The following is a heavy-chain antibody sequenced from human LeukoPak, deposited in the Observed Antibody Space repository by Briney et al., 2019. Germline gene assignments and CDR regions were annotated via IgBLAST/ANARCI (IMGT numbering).Heavy chain of an antibody. D-gene: IGHD3-3*01. CDR2: IRYDGSNK. CDR3: AKDPSDYDFWSGYSPLYYFDY. CDR1: GFTFSSYG. J-gene: IGHJ4*02. V-gene: IGHV3-30*02. Sequence: LSGGSLRPSCAASGFTFSSYGMHWVRQAPGKGLEWVAFIRYDGSNKYYADSVKGRFTISRDNSKNTLYLQMNSLRAEDTAVYYCAKDPSDYDFWSGYSPLYYFDYWGQGTLVTVSS.